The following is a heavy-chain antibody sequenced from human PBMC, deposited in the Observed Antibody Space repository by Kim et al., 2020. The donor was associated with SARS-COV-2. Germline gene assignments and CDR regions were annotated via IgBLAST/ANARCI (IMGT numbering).Heavy chain of an antibody. CDR3: AKGTYSSSSRAVDS. Sequence: ADSVKGRFTISRDNSKNPLYLQMNSLRAEDTAIYYCAKGTYSSSSRAVDSWGQGTLVTISS. D-gene: IGHD6-6*01. V-gene: IGHV3-23*01. J-gene: IGHJ4*02.